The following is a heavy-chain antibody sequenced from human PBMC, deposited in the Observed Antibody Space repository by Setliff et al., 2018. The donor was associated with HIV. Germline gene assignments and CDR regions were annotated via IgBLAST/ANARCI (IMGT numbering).Heavy chain of an antibody. CDR1: GYSFTSYT. CDR3: ARGRGLYSSGYYIDY. J-gene: IGHJ4*02. CDR2: INVVTVNT. Sequence: ASVKVSCKTSGYSFTSYTMHCLRQAPGQRPEWMGWINVVTVNTKYSLKLQGRVTITRDTSATAVYMELRSLRSEDTAVYYCARGRGLYSSGYYIDYWGQGTLVTVSS. V-gene: IGHV1-3*01. D-gene: IGHD6-19*01.